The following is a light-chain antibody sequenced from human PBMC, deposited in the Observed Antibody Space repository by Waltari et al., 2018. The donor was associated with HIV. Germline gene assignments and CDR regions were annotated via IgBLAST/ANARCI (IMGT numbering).Light chain of an antibody. V-gene: IGLV10-54*04. J-gene: IGLJ3*02. CDR1: SNNVGNDG. CDR2: RNT. CDR3: SAWDRSLSARV. Sequence: QAGLTQPPSVSKDLRQTATLTCTGDSNNVGNDGVIWMQQHQGHPPKPLSYRNTNRPSGISERFSASRSGNTASLTITGLQPEDEADYYCSAWDRSLSARVFGGGTKLTVL.